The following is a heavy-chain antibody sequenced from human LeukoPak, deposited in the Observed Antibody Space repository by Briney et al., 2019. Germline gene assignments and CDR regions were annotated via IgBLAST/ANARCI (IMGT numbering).Heavy chain of an antibody. Sequence: PGRSLRLSCAASGFTFSSYAMHWVRQAPGKGLEWVATINQDETEKYYVDSLTGRFTISRDNAKNSLSLQMNSLRADDTAVYYCVKPYYYSSGSLSWGQGTLVTVSS. J-gene: IGHJ4*02. CDR2: INQDETEK. CDR1: GFTFSSYA. V-gene: IGHV3-7*01. D-gene: IGHD3-10*01. CDR3: VKPYYYSSGSLS.